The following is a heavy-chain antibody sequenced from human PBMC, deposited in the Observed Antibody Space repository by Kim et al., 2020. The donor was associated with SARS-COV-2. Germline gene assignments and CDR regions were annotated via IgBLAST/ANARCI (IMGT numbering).Heavy chain of an antibody. CDR2: ISGDGGST. CDR3: AKDPSEGVRGVIITQGYYYYGVDG. J-gene: IGHJ6*02. Sequence: GGSLRLSCAASGSTFDDYAMHWVRQAPGKGLEWVSLISGDGGSTYYADSVKGRFTISRDNSKNSLYLQMNSLRTEDTALYYCAKDPSEGVRGVIITQGYYYYGVDGWSQITTITVSS. D-gene: IGHD3-10*01. V-gene: IGHV3-43*02. CDR1: GSTFDDYA.